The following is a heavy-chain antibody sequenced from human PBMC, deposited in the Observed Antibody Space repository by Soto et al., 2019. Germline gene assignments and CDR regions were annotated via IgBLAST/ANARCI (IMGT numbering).Heavy chain of an antibody. J-gene: IGHJ4*02. Sequence: PGGSLRLSCAASGFTFDDFAMHWVRQAPGKGLEWVSGISWNSATIDYADSVKGRFTISRDNAKSSLYLQMNSLRAEDTAFYYCAKARASLEWLLYFDYWGQGTLVTVSS. CDR3: AKARASLEWLLYFDY. CDR2: ISWNSATI. D-gene: IGHD3-3*01. CDR1: GFTFDDFA. V-gene: IGHV3-9*01.